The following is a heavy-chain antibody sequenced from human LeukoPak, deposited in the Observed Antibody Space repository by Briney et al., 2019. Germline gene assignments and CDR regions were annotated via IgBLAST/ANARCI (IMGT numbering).Heavy chain of an antibody. V-gene: IGHV1-18*01. D-gene: IGHD3-10*01. CDR2: ISAYNGNT. CDR3: ARDYYYYGSGSYYL. CDR1: GYTFTSYG. Sequence: GASVKLSCKASGYTFTSYGISWGRQAPGHGLEWMGWISAYNGNTNYAQKPQGRVTMTTDTSTSTAYMDLRSLRSDDTAVYYCARDYYYYGSGSYYLWGQGTLVTVSS. J-gene: IGHJ4*02.